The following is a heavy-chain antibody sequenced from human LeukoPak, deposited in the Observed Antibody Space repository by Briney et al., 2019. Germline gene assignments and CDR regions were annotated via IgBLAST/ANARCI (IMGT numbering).Heavy chain of an antibody. V-gene: IGHV1-2*02. D-gene: IGHD2-2*01. J-gene: IGHJ4*02. CDR3: ARANPLYCSSTTCLFDY. CDR2: INPNSGDT. CDR1: GYTFTGYY. Sequence: ASVKVSCKASGYTFTGYYMHRLRQAPGQGFEWMGWINPNSGDTNYAQKFQGRVTMTRDTSISTAHMELSRLRSDDTAVYYCARANPLYCSSTTCLFDYWGQGTLVTVSS.